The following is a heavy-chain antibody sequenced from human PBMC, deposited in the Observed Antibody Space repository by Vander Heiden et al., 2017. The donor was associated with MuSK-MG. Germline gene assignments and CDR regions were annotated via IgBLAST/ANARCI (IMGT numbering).Heavy chain of an antibody. J-gene: IGHJ3*02. CDR2: IYYTGSS. Sequence: QVQLQESGPGLVKPSETLSLTCTVSGGSISDYYWSWIRQPPGKGLEWIGYIYYTGSSNYNPSLRTRVTISINTSKNQSSLKLSSVTAADTAVYYCARHGGLVRLSIEGADAFDIWGQGTMVTVS. V-gene: IGHV4-59*08. D-gene: IGHD1-26*01. CDR3: ARHGGLVRLSIEGADAFDI. CDR1: GGSISDYY.